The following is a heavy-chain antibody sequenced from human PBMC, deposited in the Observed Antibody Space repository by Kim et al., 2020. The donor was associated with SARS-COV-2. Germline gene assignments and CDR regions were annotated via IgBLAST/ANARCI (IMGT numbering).Heavy chain of an antibody. D-gene: IGHD3-10*01. Sequence: GGSLRLSCAASGFTFSSYNMNWVRQAPGKGLEWVSSINSSGSYNYYADSVKGLFIICNNNNNNPLYLQMNSMSADATAVYCGARESRTSYYGGHGDAF. CDR2: INSSGSYN. J-gene: IGHJ3*01. V-gene: IGHV3-21*01. CDR1: GFTFSSYN. CDR3: ARESRTSYYGGHGDAF.